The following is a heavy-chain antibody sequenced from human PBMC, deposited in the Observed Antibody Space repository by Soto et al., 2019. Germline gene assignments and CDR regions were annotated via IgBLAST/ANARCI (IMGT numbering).Heavy chain of an antibody. V-gene: IGHV3-7*01. Sequence: EVQLVESGGGLVQPGGSLRLSCVASEFTLRSYWMSWVRQAPGKGLEWVANIRQDGSEIHYVDSVKGRFTISRDNAKNSLYLLRKGLRAEDTAMYYCAREYWAAAGTTFDCWGQGTLVTVSS. J-gene: IGHJ4*02. D-gene: IGHD6-13*01. CDR1: EFTLRSYW. CDR3: AREYWAAAGTTFDC. CDR2: IRQDGSEI.